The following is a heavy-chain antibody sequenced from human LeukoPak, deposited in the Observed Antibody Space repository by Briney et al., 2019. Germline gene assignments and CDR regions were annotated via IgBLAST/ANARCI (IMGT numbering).Heavy chain of an antibody. J-gene: IGHJ4*02. V-gene: IGHV3-53*01. CDR2: TYSDGTT. Sequence: GGSLKLSCAASGFPFSSYSINWVRQAPGKGLEGVSITYSDGTTYYAESVRGRFTVSRGYSKKTLYLQMKSLRVEDTAFYYCARDLSYFDYWGQGTLVTVSS. CDR1: GFPFSSYS. CDR3: ARDLSYFDY. D-gene: IGHD2/OR15-2a*01.